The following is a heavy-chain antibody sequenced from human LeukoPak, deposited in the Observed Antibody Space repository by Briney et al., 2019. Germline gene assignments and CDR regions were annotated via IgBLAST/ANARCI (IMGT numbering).Heavy chain of an antibody. CDR2: FIPSDSST. D-gene: IGHD2-15*01. V-gene: IGHV5-10-1*01. CDR3: ARHCSGGSCYFPYGFDI. Sequence: GESLRISCKGSAYRFTSYWISWVRQMPAKDVLWWVKFIPSDSSTNYSPSFQGHVTVSADQSISTAYLQWSSLQASDTAMYYCARHCSGGSCYFPYGFDIWGQGTMVTVSS. CDR1: AYRFTSYW. J-gene: IGHJ3*02.